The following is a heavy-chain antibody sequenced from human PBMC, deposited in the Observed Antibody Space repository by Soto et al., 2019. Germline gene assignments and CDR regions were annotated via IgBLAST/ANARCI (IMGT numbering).Heavy chain of an antibody. Sequence: SETLSLTCTVSGGSISSYYWSWIGQPPGKGLEWIGYIYYSGSTKSNPSLKSRVTISVDTSKNQFSLKLSSVTAADTAVYYCAGGDSRRADFWSGYPMVYYYYMDVWGKGTTVT. D-gene: IGHD3-3*01. V-gene: IGHV4-59*01. CDR2: IYYSGST. J-gene: IGHJ6*03. CDR3: AGGDSRRADFWSGYPMVYYYYMDV. CDR1: GGSISSYY.